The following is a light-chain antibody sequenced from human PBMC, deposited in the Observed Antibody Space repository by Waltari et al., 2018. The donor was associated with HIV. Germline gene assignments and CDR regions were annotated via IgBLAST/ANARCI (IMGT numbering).Light chain of an antibody. J-gene: IGLJ2*01. CDR1: SGHSTYA. Sequence: QLVLTQSPSASASLGASVKLTCSLSSGHSTYAIACHQQQPTKDPRFLLKVNSDGSHNKRDVIPDRCSGSSSGTERYLTNSSLQYDDEADYYCQTWGAVIQVFGGGTKLTVL. CDR3: QTWGAVIQV. V-gene: IGLV4-69*01. CDR2: VNSDGSH.